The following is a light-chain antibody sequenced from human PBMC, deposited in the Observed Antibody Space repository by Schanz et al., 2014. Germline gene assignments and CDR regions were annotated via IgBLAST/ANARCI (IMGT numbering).Light chain of an antibody. V-gene: IGLV1-44*01. J-gene: IGLJ2*01. CDR1: SSNIGTNT. CDR3: AVWDDSLHVV. CDR2: NNN. Sequence: QSVLTQPPSASGTPGQRVTISCSGSSSNIGTNTVNWYQQLPGTAPKLLIYNNNQRPSGVPDRFSGSKSGTSASLAISGLQSEDEADYYCAVWDDSLHVVFGGGTKLTVL.